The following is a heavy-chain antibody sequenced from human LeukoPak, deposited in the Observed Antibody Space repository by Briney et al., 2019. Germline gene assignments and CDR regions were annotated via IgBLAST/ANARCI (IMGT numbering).Heavy chain of an antibody. CDR3: ARALREYGGATIKYYFDY. D-gene: IGHD1-26*01. CDR1: GYTFTSYD. V-gene: IGHV1-8*03. CDR2: MNPNSGNT. J-gene: IGHJ4*02. Sequence: ASVKVSCKASGYTFTSYDINWVRQATGQGLEWMGWMNPNSGNTGYAQKFQGRVTITWNTSISTAYMELSSLRSEDTAVYYCARALREYGGATIKYYFDYWGQGTLVTVSS.